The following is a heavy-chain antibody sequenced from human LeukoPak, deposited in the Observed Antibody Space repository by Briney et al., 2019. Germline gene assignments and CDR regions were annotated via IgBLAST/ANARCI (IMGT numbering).Heavy chain of an antibody. D-gene: IGHD6-19*01. V-gene: IGHV4-4*07. J-gene: IGHJ4*02. CDR1: GGSISSYY. Sequence: SETLSLTCTVSGGSISSYYWHWIRQPAGKGLEWIGRIYATGSTHYNPSLKSRVTMSVDTSKNQFSLKLSSVTAADTAVYYCARGNPYSSAWSFDYWGQGTLVTVSS. CDR2: IYATGST. CDR3: ARGNPYSSAWSFDY.